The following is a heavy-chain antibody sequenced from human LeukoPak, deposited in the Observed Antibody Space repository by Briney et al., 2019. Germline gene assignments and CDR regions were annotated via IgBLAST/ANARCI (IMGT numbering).Heavy chain of an antibody. CDR1: GFTFSSYE. CDR2: ISSSGDTI. J-gene: IGHJ5*02. D-gene: IGHD1-26*01. V-gene: IGHV3-48*03. Sequence: GGALRLSCVASGFTFSSYEMNWVRQGPGKGLEWVSYISSSGDTIYYADSVKGRFTISRDNTKKSLYLQISSLRAEDTAVYYCARYRGSVGWFDPWGQGTLVTVSS. CDR3: ARYRGSVGWFDP.